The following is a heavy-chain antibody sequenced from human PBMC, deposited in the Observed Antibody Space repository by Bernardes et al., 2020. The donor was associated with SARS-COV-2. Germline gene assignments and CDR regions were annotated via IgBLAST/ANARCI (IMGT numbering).Heavy chain of an antibody. Sequence: SETLYLTCTVSGDSISSSGFSWSWLRQSPGKGLEWIGYIYQSGHTYYSPSLKSRVSISTDRSKNQFSLKLSSVTAADTAVYYCARSHDSTGYPTWGQGTLVTVSS. D-gene: IGHD3-22*01. J-gene: IGHJ1*01. CDR2: IYQSGHT. CDR3: ARSHDSTGYPT. V-gene: IGHV4-30-2*06. CDR1: GDSISSSGFS.